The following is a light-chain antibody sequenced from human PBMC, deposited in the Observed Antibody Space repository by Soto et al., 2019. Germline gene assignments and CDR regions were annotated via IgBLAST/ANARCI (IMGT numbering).Light chain of an antibody. V-gene: IGKV3-20*01. J-gene: IGKJ2*01. CDR3: QQYGRSPMFT. Sequence: EIVLTQSPGTLSLSPGERATLSCRASQSVSSNYLAWYQQKPGQAPRLLIYGASRGAAGIPDRFIGSGSGTDFSLHINRLEHEDFAVYFCQQYGRSPMFTFGQGSKLEI. CDR1: QSVSSNY. CDR2: GAS.